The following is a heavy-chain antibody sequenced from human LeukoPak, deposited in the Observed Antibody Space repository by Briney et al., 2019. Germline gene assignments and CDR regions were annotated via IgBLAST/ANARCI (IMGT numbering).Heavy chain of an antibody. CDR1: GYTFTSYG. V-gene: IGHV1-18*01. CDR3: ARGEGPYGDYGHFQH. J-gene: IGHJ1*01. Sequence: ASVKVSCKASGYTFTSYGISWVRQAPGQGLEWMGWISAHNGNTNYAQKLQGRVTMTTDTSTSTAHMELRSLRSDDTAVYYCARGEGPYGDYGHFQHWGQGTLVTVSS. CDR2: ISAHNGNT. D-gene: IGHD4-17*01.